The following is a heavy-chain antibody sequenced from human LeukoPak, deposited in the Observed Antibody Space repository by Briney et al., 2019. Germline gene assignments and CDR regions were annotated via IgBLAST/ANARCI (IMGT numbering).Heavy chain of an antibody. D-gene: IGHD6-13*01. CDR3: ARDQEYSSSWYFFDY. J-gene: IGHJ4*02. CDR2: ISSSGSTV. Sequence: GGSLRLSCVASGFTFSDYKMSWIRQAPGMGLERVSYISSSGSTVYYADSVKGRFTISRDNAKNSLYLQMNSLRAEDTAVYYCARDQEYSSSWYFFDYWGQGTLVTVSS. V-gene: IGHV3-11*04. CDR1: GFTFSDYK.